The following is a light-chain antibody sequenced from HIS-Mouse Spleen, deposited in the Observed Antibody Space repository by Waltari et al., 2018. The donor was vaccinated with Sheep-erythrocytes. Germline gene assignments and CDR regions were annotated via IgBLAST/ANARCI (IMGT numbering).Light chain of an antibody. CDR1: SSDAGGHNY. J-gene: IGLJ1*01. V-gene: IGLV2-11*01. CDR3: CSYAGSYNHV. Sequence: QSALTPPRSVSGSPGQSVTISCTGTSSDAGGHNYVSGYQQHPGKAPKLMIYDVSKRPSGVPDRFSGSKSGNSASLTISGLQADDEADYYCCSYAGSYNHVFATGTKVTVL. CDR2: DVS.